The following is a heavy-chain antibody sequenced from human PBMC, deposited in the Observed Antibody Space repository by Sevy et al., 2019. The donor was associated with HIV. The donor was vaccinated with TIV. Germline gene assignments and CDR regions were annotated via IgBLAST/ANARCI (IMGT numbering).Heavy chain of an antibody. CDR1: GYTFTTYY. Sequence: ASVKVSCKASGYTFTTYYIHWVRQAPGQGLEWMGLIDPSGSTRYAQKFQGRVSMTGDTSTTTLYMELSSLTSEDTAVYYCARYRDLSGSYLEYYYYAMDVWGQGTTVTVSS. CDR2: IDPSGST. V-gene: IGHV1-46*01. D-gene: IGHD1-26*01. J-gene: IGHJ6*02. CDR3: ARYRDLSGSYLEYYYYAMDV.